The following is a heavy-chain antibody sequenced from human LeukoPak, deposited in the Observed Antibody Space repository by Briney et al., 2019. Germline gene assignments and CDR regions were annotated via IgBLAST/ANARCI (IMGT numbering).Heavy chain of an antibody. Sequence: GGSLRLSCAASGFTFSSYSMNWVRQAPGKGLEWVGRSKNKADSDTTEHAASVKGRFTISRDDPKNSLFLQMNSLKIEDTAVYYCVRSRFGTGFDYWGQGTLVTVSS. CDR2: SKNKADSDTT. CDR3: VRSRFGTGFDY. V-gene: IGHV3-72*01. D-gene: IGHD1-1*01. J-gene: IGHJ4*02. CDR1: GFTFSSYS.